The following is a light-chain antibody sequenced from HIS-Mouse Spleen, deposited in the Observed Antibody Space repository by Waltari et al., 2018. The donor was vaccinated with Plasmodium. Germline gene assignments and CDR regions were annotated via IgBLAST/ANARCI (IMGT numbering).Light chain of an antibody. J-gene: IGLJ1*01. V-gene: IGLV2-11*01. CDR2: DVS. CDR3: CSYAGSYTYV. Sequence: QSALTQPRSVYGSPGQSGTISCTGTSSHVGGYNYVSWYQQHPGKAPKLMIYDVSTRPSGVPDRFSGSKSGNTASLTISGLQAEDEADYYCCSYAGSYTYVFGTGTKVTVL. CDR1: SSHVGGYNY.